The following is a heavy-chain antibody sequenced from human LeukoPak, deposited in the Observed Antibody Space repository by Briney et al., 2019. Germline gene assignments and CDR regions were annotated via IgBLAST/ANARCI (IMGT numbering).Heavy chain of an antibody. V-gene: IGHV4-30-4*01. J-gene: IGHJ4*02. CDR3: ARVKSGTVTEPDFDY. D-gene: IGHD4-17*01. CDR2: IHKSGSS. Sequence: SETLSLTCTVSGGSIRSGDYYWTWIRQPPGKGLEWIAYIHKSGSSFSNPSLKSRLTISIDTSKNQFSLNLRSVTAADTAVYYCARVKSGTVTEPDFDYWGQGTLVTVSS. CDR1: GGSIRSGDYY.